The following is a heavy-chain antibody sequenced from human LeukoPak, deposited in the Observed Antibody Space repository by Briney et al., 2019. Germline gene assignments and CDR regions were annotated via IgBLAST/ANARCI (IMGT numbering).Heavy chain of an antibody. J-gene: IGHJ6*02. D-gene: IGHD3-10*01. CDR1: GGSISSGGYY. CDR2: IYYSGST. CDR3: ARDRYYGSNHYYYGMDV. Sequence: SETLSLTCTVSGGSISSGGYYWSWIRQHPGKGLEWIGYIYYSGSTYYNPSLKSRVTISVDTSKNQFSLKLSSVTAADTAVYYCARDRYYGSNHYYYGMDVWGQGTTVTVSS. V-gene: IGHV4-31*03.